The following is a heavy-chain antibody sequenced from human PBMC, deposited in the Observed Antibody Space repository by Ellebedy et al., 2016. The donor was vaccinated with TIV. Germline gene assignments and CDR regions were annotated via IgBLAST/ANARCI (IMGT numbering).Heavy chain of an antibody. CDR3: ASHYYDSSGYLPDYYYYGMDV. J-gene: IGHJ6*02. Sequence: GGSLRLSXAASGFTFSSYAMHWVRQAPGKGLEWVAVISYDGSNKYYADSVKGRFTISRDNSKNTLYLQMNSLRAEDTAVYYCASHYYDSSGYLPDYYYYGMDVWGQGTTVTVSS. CDR1: GFTFSSYA. V-gene: IGHV3-30-3*01. CDR2: ISYDGSNK. D-gene: IGHD3-22*01.